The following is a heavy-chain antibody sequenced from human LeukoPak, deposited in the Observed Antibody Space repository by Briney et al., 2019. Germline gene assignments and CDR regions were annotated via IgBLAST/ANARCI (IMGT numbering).Heavy chain of an antibody. CDR1: GDSVSSNSAA. V-gene: IGHV6-1*01. Sequence: SQTLSLTCAISGDSVSSNSAAWNWIRQSPSRGLEWLGRTYYRSKWYNDYAVSVKSRITINPDTSKNQFSLQLNSVTPEDTAVYYCARDLGQSIAARGPFYYYYMDVWGKGTTVTVSS. D-gene: IGHD6-6*01. CDR2: TYYRSKWYN. CDR3: ARDLGQSIAARGPFYYYYMDV. J-gene: IGHJ6*03.